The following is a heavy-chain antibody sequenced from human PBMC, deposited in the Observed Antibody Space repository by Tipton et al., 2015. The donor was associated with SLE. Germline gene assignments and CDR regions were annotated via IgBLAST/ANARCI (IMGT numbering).Heavy chain of an antibody. J-gene: IGHJ6*02. D-gene: IGHD2-8*02. Sequence: GSLRLSCSASGFAFSIYTMHWVRQAPGKGLEHVSAIDTTESATYYADSVKGRFTISRDNSKNTLYLQMSSLRPEDAAVYYCVKDPDRWRLRGVLDGMDVWGQGTTVTVSS. CDR1: GFAFSIYT. CDR2: IDTTESAT. V-gene: IGHV3-64D*06. CDR3: VKDPDRWRLRGVLDGMDV.